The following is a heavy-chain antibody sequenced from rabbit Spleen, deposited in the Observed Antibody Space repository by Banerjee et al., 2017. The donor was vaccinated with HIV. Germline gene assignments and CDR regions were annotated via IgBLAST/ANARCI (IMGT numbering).Heavy chain of an antibody. Sequence: QSLEESGGDLVKPGASLTLTCTASGLDFSSSYWICWVRQAPGKGLEWIACIYTGSSGSTYYASWAKGRFTISKTSSTTVTLLMTSLTAADTATYFCARETSSGWGIVSFYFSLWGQGTLVTVS. D-gene: IGHD4-1*01. J-gene: IGHJ4*01. CDR1: GLDFSSSYW. CDR2: IYTGSSGST. CDR3: ARETSSGWGIVSFYFSL. V-gene: IGHV1S40*01.